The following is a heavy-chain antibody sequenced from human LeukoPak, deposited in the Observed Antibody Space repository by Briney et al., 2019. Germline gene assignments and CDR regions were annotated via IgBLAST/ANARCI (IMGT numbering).Heavy chain of an antibody. D-gene: IGHD1-7*01. CDR1: GGSINSYY. J-gene: IGHJ4*02. V-gene: IGHV4-59*08. CDR2: IYYSGNT. Sequence: PSETLSLTCTVSGGSINSYYWSWIRQPPGKGLEWIGYIYYSGNTNYNPSLKSRVTISVDTSKNQFSLNLSSVTAADTAIYYCARGGVNWNYDYWGQGTLVTVSS. CDR3: ARGGVNWNYDY.